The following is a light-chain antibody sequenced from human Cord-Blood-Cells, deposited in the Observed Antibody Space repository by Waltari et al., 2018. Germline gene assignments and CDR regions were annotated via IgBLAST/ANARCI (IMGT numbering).Light chain of an antibody. J-gene: IGLJ2*01. CDR1: SLSSYY. CDR3: NSRDSSGNHVV. Sequence: SSELTQDPAVSVALGQTVRITCQGDSLSSYYASWYQQKPGQAPVHVIYGKNNRPSGIPDRFSGSSSGNTASLTITGAQAEDEADYYCNSRDSSGNHVVFGGGTKLTVL. V-gene: IGLV3-19*01. CDR2: GKN.